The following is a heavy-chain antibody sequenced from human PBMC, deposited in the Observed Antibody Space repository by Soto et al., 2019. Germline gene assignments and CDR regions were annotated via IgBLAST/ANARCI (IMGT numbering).Heavy chain of an antibody. CDR1: GGSFSGYY. CDR3: GRRIVATETFNY. V-gene: IGHV4-59*08. CDR2: IYYAGST. D-gene: IGHD5-12*01. Sequence: PSETLSLTCAVYGGSFSGYYWSWIRQPPGRGLEWIGFIYYAGSTKYNPSLNSRVTISVDTSKNQFSLTVTSVTAADTAVYYCGRRIVATETFNYGGQETLVTFS. J-gene: IGHJ4*02.